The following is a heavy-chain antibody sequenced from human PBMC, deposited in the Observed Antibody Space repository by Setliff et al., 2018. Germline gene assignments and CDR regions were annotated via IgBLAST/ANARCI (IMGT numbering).Heavy chain of an antibody. Sequence: CAASGFTFTNCAMVWVRQAPGKGLEWVAGISETGGNTYYIDAVRGRFTISRDNSRNTLYLQMNSLRAEDTAVYYCANWPGTPTMTTFFGPLDYWGQGTLVTVSS. D-gene: IGHD4-17*01. V-gene: IGHV3-23*01. CDR2: ISETGGNT. CDR1: GFTFTNCA. J-gene: IGHJ4*02. CDR3: ANWPGTPTMTTFFGPLDY.